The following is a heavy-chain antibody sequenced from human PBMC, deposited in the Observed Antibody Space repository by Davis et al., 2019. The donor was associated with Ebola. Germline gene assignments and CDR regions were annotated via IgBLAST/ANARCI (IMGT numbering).Heavy chain of an antibody. CDR1: GYTFTSYG. V-gene: IGHV1-18*01. D-gene: IGHD6-19*01. CDR3: ATDSSGGYYYYGMDV. Sequence: ASVKVSCKASGYTFTSYGISWVRQAPGQGLEWMGWISAYNGNTNYAQKLQGRVTMTTDTSTSTAYMELRSLRSEDTAVYYCATDSSGGYYYYGMDVWGQGTTVTVSS. J-gene: IGHJ6*02. CDR2: ISAYNGNT.